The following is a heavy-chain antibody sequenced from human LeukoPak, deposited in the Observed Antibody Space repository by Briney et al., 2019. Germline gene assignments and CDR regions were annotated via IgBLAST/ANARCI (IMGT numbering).Heavy chain of an antibody. CDR3: ARDRTSGWTVG. D-gene: IGHD6-19*01. J-gene: IGHJ4*02. V-gene: IGHV3-7*01. Sequence: GGSLRLSCAASGFTFNSYWMHWVRQAPGKGLEWVANIKQDGSEKYYVDSVKGRFTISRDNAKNSLYLQMNSLRAEDTAVYYCARDRTSGWTVGWGQGTLVTVSS. CDR1: GFTFNSYW. CDR2: IKQDGSEK.